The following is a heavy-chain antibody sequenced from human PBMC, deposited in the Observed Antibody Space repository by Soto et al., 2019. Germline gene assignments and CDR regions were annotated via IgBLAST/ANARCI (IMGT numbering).Heavy chain of an antibody. CDR2: IYYSGST. J-gene: IGHJ4*02. CDR3: ARAWQYSSGFFDY. Sequence: SETLSLTCTVSGGSISSYYWSWIRQPPGKGLEWIGYIYYSGSTNYNPSLKSRVTISVDTSKNQFSLKLSSVTAADTAVYYCARAWQYSSGFFDYWGQGTLVTVS. CDR1: GGSISSYY. D-gene: IGHD6-19*01. V-gene: IGHV4-59*01.